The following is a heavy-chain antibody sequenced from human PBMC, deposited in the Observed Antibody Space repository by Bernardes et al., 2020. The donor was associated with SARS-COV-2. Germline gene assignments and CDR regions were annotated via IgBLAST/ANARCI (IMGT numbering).Heavy chain of an antibody. V-gene: IGHV4-39*01. J-gene: IGHJ5*02. CDR3: ARHYAAVSPAMDKRIDLDNWFDP. Sequence: SETLSLTCTVSGGSISSSSYYWGWIRQPPGKGLEWIGSIYYSGSTYYNPSLKSRVTISVDTSKNQFSLKLSSVTAADTAVYYCARHYAAVSPAMDKRIDLDNWFDPWGQGTLVTVSS. D-gene: IGHD5-18*01. CDR2: IYYSGST. CDR1: GGSISSSSYY.